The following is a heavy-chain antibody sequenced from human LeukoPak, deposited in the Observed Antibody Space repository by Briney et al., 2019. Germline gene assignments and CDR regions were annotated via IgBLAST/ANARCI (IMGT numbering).Heavy chain of an antibody. J-gene: IGHJ4*02. CDR2: IYYSGRDT. V-gene: IGHV4-59*08. CDR3: ARHPQGLRYFDN. Sequence: SETLSLTCSVSGDSINNYCWSWIRQPPGKGLEWIAYIYYSGRDTNYSPSLKSRLTISVDTSKQQFSLSLRSVTAADTAVYYCARHPQGLRYFDNWGQGTLVIVSS. CDR1: GDSINNYC.